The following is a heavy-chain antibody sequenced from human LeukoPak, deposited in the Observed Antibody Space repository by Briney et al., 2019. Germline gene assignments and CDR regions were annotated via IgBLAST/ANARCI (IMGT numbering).Heavy chain of an antibody. Sequence: GGSLRLSCAASGFTFSSYSMNWVRQAPGKGLEWVSSITSSSGYLYFADSVKGRFTISRDNAKNSLYLQMNSLRAEDTAVYYCAKDEGLVVVTAILYWGQGTLVTVSS. V-gene: IGHV3-21*04. CDR1: GFTFSSYS. D-gene: IGHD2-21*02. J-gene: IGHJ4*02. CDR2: ITSSSGYL. CDR3: AKDEGLVVVTAILY.